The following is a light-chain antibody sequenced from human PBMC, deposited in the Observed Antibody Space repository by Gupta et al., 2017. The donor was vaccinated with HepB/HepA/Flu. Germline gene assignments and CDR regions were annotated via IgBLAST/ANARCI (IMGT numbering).Light chain of an antibody. V-gene: IGLV2-14*03. Sequence: QSALTQPASVSGSPGQSLTISCTGTSSDVGGYNYVSWYQQHPGKAPKLIIYDVSSRPSGVSNRFSGSKSGNTASLTISGLQAEDEADYYCCSYTSTNTLLFGGGTKLTVL. CDR3: CSYTSTNTLL. J-gene: IGLJ2*01. CDR2: DVS. CDR1: SSDVGGYNY.